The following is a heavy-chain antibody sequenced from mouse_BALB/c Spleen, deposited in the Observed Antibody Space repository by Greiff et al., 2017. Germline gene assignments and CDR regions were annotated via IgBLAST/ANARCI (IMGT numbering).Heavy chain of an antibody. V-gene: IGHV1S56*01. D-gene: IGHD2-4*01. CDR3: ARLITSDYYAMDY. J-gene: IGHJ4*01. Sequence: QVQLQQSGPELVKPGASVRISCKASGYTFTSYYIHWVKQRPGQGLEWIGWIYPGNVNTKYNEKFKGKATLTADKSSSTAYMQLSSLTSEDSAVYFCARLITSDYYAMDYWGQGTSVTVSS. CDR2: IYPGNVNT. CDR1: GYTFTSYY.